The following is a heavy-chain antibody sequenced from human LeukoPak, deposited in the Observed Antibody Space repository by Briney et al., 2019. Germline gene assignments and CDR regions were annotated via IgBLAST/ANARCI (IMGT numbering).Heavy chain of an antibody. CDR1: GFTFSSYA. Sequence: GGSLRLSCAASGFTFSSYAMSWVRQAPGKGLEWVSAISGSGGSTYYADSVKGRFTISRDNSKNTLYLQMNSLRAEDTAVYYCARDAASPLFDPSAFDIWGQGTMVTVSS. D-gene: IGHD6-13*01. V-gene: IGHV3-23*01. J-gene: IGHJ3*02. CDR2: ISGSGGST. CDR3: ARDAASPLFDPSAFDI.